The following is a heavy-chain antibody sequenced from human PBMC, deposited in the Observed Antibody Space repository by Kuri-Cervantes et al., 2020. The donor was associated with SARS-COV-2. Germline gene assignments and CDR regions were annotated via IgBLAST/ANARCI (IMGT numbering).Heavy chain of an antibody. CDR3: ARDYCGGDCYSGTEAMLDF. V-gene: IGHV1-18*04. CDR2: IITYSGHT. D-gene: IGHD2-21*02. J-gene: IGHJ4*02. CDR1: GYAFTSYG. Sequence: ASVKVSCKASGYAFTSYGISWVRQAPGQGLEWMGWIITYSGHTNYAQKFQGRVTMTRDTSTSIAYMELRSLRSDDTAVYYCARDYCGGDCYSGTEAMLDFWGQGALVTVSS.